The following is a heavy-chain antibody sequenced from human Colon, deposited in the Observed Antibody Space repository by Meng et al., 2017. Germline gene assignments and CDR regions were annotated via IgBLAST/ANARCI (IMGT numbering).Heavy chain of an antibody. CDR1: GGSVSSGTYY. V-gene: IGHV4-61*01. J-gene: IGHJ4*02. D-gene: IGHD1-14*01. Sequence: QVQLQESGPGLVRPSETLSLTCTVAGGSVSSGTYYWSWIRQPPGKGLEWIGCIYYSGTTNYNPSLKSRVTISVGTSKNQFSLKLSSVTPADTAVYFCARDRVPGKYWGQGTLVTVSS. CDR2: IYYSGTT. CDR3: ARDRVPGKY.